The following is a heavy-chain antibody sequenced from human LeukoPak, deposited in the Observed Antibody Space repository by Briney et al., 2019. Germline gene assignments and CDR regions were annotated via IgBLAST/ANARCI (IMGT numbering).Heavy chain of an antibody. CDR3: ARLPSDSSSEGDY. Sequence: SETLSLTCTVSGGSISSSSYYWGWIRQPPGKGLEWIGRIYYSGSTYYNPSLKSRVTISVDTSKNQFSLKLSSVTAADTAVYYCARLPSDSSSEGDYWGQGTLVTVSS. D-gene: IGHD6-13*01. V-gene: IGHV4-39*01. CDR2: IYYSGST. CDR1: GGSISSSSYY. J-gene: IGHJ4*02.